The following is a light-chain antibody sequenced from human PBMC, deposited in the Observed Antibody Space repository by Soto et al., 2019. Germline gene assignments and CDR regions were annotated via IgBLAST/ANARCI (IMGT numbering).Light chain of an antibody. CDR2: KAS. CDR1: QSLLHSNGYNY. CDR3: QQYNGT. Sequence: VMAQSPLSLTVTPGEQASISCRSSQSLLHSNGYNYLDWYLQKPGKAPNLLIYKASSLESGVPSRFSGSGSGTEFTLTISSLQPDDFATYYCQQYNGTFGQGTRLEIK. V-gene: IGKV2-28*01. J-gene: IGKJ5*01.